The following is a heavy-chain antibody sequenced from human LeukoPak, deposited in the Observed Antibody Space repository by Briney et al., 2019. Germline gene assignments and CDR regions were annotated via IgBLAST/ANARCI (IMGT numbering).Heavy chain of an antibody. J-gene: IGHJ4*02. D-gene: IGHD6-13*01. CDR2: IYYSGST. Sequence: SETLSLTCTVSGGSISSSSYYWGWIRQPPGKGLEWIGSIYYSGSTYYNPSLKSRVTISVDTSKNQFSLKLSSVTAADTAVYYCARDLSSIAAAANGDYWGQGTLVTVSS. V-gene: IGHV4-39*07. CDR3: ARDLSSIAAAANGDY. CDR1: GGSISSSSYY.